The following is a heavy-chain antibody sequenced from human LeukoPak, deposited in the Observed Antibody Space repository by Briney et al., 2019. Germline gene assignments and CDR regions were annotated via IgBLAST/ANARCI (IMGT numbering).Heavy chain of an antibody. CDR3: ARGQYYFDY. J-gene: IGHJ4*02. Sequence: QPGGSLRLSCAASGFTFSSYGMHWVRQAPGKGLEWVAFIRYDGSNKYYADSVKGRFTISRDTAKNSLYLQMNSLGAEDTAVYYCARGQYYFDYWGQGILVTVSS. V-gene: IGHV3-30*02. CDR2: IRYDGSNK. CDR1: GFTFSSYG.